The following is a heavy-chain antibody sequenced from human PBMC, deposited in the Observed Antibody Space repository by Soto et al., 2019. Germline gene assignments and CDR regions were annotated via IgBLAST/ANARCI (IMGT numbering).Heavy chain of an antibody. Sequence: SVQASCTASGYPFTGYYIHWVRQAPGQGHAWIGWINPNTGVTKYSQKFPGRVTMTRDTSIGTAYMELSSLRSDDTAVYYCASAFPNYASSGHYG. CDR1: GYPFTGYY. D-gene: IGHD3-22*01. CDR3: ASAFPNYASSGHYG. V-gene: IGHV1-2*02. CDR2: INPNTGVT. J-gene: IGHJ6*01.